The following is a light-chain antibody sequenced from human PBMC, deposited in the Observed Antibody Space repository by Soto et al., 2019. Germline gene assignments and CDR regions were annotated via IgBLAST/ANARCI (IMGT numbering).Light chain of an antibody. CDR1: QSVSSNY. J-gene: IGKJ1*01. CDR2: GAS. CDR3: QQYGSSPPT. V-gene: IGKV3-20*01. Sequence: DIVLTQSPGTLSLSPGERATLSCRASQSVSSNYLAWYRRKPGQAPRLLIYGASNWPTDIPGRFSGSGSGTDLTLTITRLEQEDVAEYYCQQYGSSPPTFGQGTRVEIK.